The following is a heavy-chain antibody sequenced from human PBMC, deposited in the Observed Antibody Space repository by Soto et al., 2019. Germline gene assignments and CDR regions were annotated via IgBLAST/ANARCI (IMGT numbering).Heavy chain of an antibody. V-gene: IGHV1-18*01. Sequence: ASVKVSCKASGYTFTSYGISWVRQAPGQGLEWMGWISAYNGNTNYAQKLQGRVTMTTDTSTSTAYMELRSLRSDDTAVYYCARDLRRFGELLIDFDYWGQGTLVTVSS. CDR2: ISAYNGNT. J-gene: IGHJ4*02. CDR1: GYTFTSYG. D-gene: IGHD3-10*01. CDR3: ARDLRRFGELLIDFDY.